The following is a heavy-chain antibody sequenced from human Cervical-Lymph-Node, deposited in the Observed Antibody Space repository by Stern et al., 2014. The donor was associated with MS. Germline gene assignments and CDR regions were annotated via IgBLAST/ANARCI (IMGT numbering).Heavy chain of an antibody. D-gene: IGHD3-22*01. CDR3: AIYYDNQRGYGMDV. CDR2: MNPNSGKT. CDR1: GYTFTNID. J-gene: IGHJ6*02. Sequence: VQLVESGAEVKKPGASVKVSCKASGYTFTNIDINWVRQATGQGLEWMGWMNPNSGKTGYAQKFQGRVTMTRDPSISTAYMELSSLRSEDTAVYYCAIYYDNQRGYGMDVWGQGTTVTVSS. V-gene: IGHV1-8*01.